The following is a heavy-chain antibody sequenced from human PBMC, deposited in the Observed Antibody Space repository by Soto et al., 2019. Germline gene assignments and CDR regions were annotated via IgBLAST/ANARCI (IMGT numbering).Heavy chain of an antibody. CDR3: AKESVLGGYMYGHFDH. CDR1: GFTFSSYA. CDR2: ISGSGATA. D-gene: IGHD5-18*01. V-gene: IGHV3-23*01. J-gene: IGHJ4*02. Sequence: GGSLRLSCAASGFTFSSYAMSLVRQAPGKGLEWVSVISGSGATASYADSVKGRFTISRDNSKNTLYVQMNRLRAEDTAVYYCAKESVLGGYMYGHFDHWGQGALVTVSS.